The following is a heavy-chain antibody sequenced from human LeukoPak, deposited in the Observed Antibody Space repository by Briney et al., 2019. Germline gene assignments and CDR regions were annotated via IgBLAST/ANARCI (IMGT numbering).Heavy chain of an antibody. CDR3: ATSSGWKSNIDY. D-gene: IGHD6-19*01. Sequence: ASVKVSCKASGYTFTSYDINWVRQATGQGLEWMGWMNPNSGNIGYAQKFQGRVTMTRDTSISTAYMELSRLRSDDTAVFYCATSSGWKSNIDYWGQGTLVTVSS. CDR2: MNPNSGNI. J-gene: IGHJ4*02. V-gene: IGHV1-8*02. CDR1: GYTFTSYD.